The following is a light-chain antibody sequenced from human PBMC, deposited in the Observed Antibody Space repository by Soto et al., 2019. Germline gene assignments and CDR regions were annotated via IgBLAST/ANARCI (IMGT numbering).Light chain of an antibody. CDR2: AAS. CDR3: QQSYRTPYT. J-gene: IGKJ2*01. CDR1: QSISSY. Sequence: DIQMTQSPSSLSASVGDRVTITCRASQSISSYLNWYQQKPGKAPKLLIYAASSLQSGVPSRFSGSGTGTDFPPTISNLQPEDFATYYCQQSYRTPYTFGQGTKLEIK. V-gene: IGKV1-39*01.